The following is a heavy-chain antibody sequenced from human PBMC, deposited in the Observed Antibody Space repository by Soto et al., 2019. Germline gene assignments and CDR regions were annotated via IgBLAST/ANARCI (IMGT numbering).Heavy chain of an antibody. CDR2: IIGSGGST. V-gene: IGHV3-23*01. D-gene: IGHD1-7*01. Sequence: SLRLSCAASGFTFSSYAMTWVRQAPGKGLEWVSGIIGSGGSTYYANSVKGRFTISRDNSKNTLYLQMNSLRVEDTAVYYCAKPRETKLYYYGMDVWGQGTTVTVSS. CDR3: AKPRETKLYYYGMDV. CDR1: GFTFSSYA. J-gene: IGHJ6*02.